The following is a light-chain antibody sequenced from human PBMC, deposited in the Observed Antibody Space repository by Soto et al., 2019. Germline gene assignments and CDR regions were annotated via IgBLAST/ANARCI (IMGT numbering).Light chain of an antibody. CDR1: SSDVGAYNY. J-gene: IGLJ1*01. CDR3: SSYTSATTYV. CDR2: DVS. Sequence: QSVLTQPASVSGSPGQSLTICCTGTSSDVGAYNYDSWYQQYPGEAPKVIIYDVSHRPAGVSNRFSGSKSGNTAYLTISGLQTQDEADYYCSSYTSATTYVFGTGTKVTVL. V-gene: IGLV2-14*01.